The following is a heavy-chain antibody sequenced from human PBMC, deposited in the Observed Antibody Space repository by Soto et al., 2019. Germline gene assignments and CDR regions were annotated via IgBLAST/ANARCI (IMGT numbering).Heavy chain of an antibody. CDR3: ARVWGYCSSTSCYTYDYGMDV. D-gene: IGHD2-2*02. CDR1: GGTFSSYA. J-gene: IGHJ6*02. CDR2: IIPIFGTA. Sequence: GASVKFSCKVSGGTFSSYAISWVRQAPGQGLEWMGGIIPIFGTANYAQKFQGRVTITADESTSTAYMELSSLRSEDTAVYYCARVWGYCSSTSCYTYDYGMDVWGQGTTVTVSS. V-gene: IGHV1-69*13.